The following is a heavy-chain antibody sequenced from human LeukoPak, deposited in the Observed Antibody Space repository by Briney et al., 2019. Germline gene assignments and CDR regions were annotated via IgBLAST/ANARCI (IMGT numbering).Heavy chain of an antibody. J-gene: IGHJ4*02. V-gene: IGHV3-30*03. Sequence: PGRSLRLSCAASGFTFSSYGMHWVRQAPGKGLEWVAVISYDGSNKYYADSVKGRFTISRDNSKNTPYLQMNSLRAEDTAVYYCASPKLGANCSSTSCYFLDYWGQGTLVTVSS. CDR1: GFTFSSYG. CDR3: ASPKLGANCSSTSCYFLDY. D-gene: IGHD2-2*01. CDR2: ISYDGSNK.